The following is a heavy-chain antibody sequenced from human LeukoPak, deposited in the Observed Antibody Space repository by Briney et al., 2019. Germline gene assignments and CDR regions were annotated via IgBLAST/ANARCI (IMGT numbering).Heavy chain of an antibody. D-gene: IGHD1-7*01. CDR1: GGSFSGYY. Sequence: SETLSLTCAVYGGSFSGYYWSWIRQPPGKGLEWIGEINHSGSTNYNPSLKSRVTISVDTSKNQFSLKLSSVTAADTAVYYCGRLHGGTVDSWGQGTLVTVSS. J-gene: IGHJ4*02. CDR2: INHSGST. V-gene: IGHV4-34*01. CDR3: GRLHGGTVDS.